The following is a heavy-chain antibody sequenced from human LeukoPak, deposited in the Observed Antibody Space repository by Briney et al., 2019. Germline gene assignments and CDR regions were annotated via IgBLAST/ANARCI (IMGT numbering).Heavy chain of an antibody. Sequence: SETLSLTCAVYGGSFSGYYWSWIRQPPGKGLEWIGEINHSGSTNYNPSLKSRVTISVDTSKNQFSLKLSSVTAADTAVYYRARGQGYCSSTSCWFDPWGQGTLVTVSS. CDR1: GGSFSGYY. J-gene: IGHJ5*02. D-gene: IGHD2-2*01. CDR3: ARGQGYCSSTSCWFDP. V-gene: IGHV4-34*01. CDR2: INHSGST.